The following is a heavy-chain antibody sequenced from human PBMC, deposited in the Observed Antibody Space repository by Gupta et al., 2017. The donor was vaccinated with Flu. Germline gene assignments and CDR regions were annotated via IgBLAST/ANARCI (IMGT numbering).Heavy chain of an antibody. CDR1: GFTVSSYS. J-gene: IGHJ5*02. CDR2: SSSRSSTI. D-gene: IGHD2-8*01. Sequence: EVQLVVSGGGLGQPGGSLRLSCAASGFTVSSYSMNWFRQDPGKGLEWVSYSSSRSSTIYYADSVKGRFTISRDNAKNSLYLQMNSLRDEDTAVYYCARDIVRGFDHWGQGTLGTVSS. CDR3: ARDIVRGFDH. V-gene: IGHV3-48*02.